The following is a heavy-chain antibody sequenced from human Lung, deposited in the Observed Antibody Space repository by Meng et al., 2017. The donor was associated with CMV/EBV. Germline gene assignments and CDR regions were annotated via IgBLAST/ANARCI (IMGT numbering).Heavy chain of an antibody. CDR1: GGTFSSYT. J-gene: IGHJ6*02. CDR2: IIPILGIT. Sequence: SXXVSXKASGGTFSSYTISWVRQAPGQGLEWMGRIIPILGITNYAQKFQGRVTITADKSTSTAYMELSSLRSEDTAVYYCASLGRDYYGMDVWGQGTMVTVSS. CDR3: ASLGRDYYGMDV. V-gene: IGHV1-69*02. D-gene: IGHD1-26*01.